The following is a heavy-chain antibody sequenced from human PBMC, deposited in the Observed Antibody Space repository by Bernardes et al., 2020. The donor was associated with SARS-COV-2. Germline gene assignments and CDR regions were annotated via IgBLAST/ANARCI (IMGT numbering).Heavy chain of an antibody. CDR2: INPSNGDT. CDR3: ARASLGGRVQYSSWFVRASYGMDV. V-gene: IGHV1-46*01. CDR1: RYPFTSYY. Sequence: ASMKVSCKALRYPFTSYYLHWVRQAPGQGLEWMGIINPSNGDTRYAQKFQARVTMTRDTSTNTVYMELSSLRYEDTAVYYCARASLGGRVQYSSWFVRASYGMDVWGPGTTVTVSS. J-gene: IGHJ6*02. D-gene: IGHD6-13*01.